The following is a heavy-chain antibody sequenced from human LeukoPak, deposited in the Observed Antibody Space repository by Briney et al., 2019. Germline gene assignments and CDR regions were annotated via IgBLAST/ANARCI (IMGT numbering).Heavy chain of an antibody. D-gene: IGHD6-13*01. V-gene: IGHV3-23*01. CDR1: GFTFSSYA. CDR3: AKSDGTSWYRFDY. CDR2: ISVSGGNT. Sequence: PGGSLRLSCAASGFTFSSYAMSWVCQAPGKGLEWVSVISVSGGNTNYVNSAKGRFSISRDNSKNTLSLQMNSLRVEDTAVYYCAKSDGTSWYRFDYWGQGAMVTDSS. J-gene: IGHJ4*02.